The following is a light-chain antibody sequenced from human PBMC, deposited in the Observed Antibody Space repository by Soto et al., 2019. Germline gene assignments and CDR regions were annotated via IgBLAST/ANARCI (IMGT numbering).Light chain of an antibody. J-gene: IGKJ1*01. CDR2: AAS. CDR3: QQSYNTPPT. CDR1: QGISSY. Sequence: DIQMTQSPSSLSASVGDRVTITCRASQGISSYLNWYQQKPGKAPKLLMYAASSLQSGVPSRFSGSGSGTNFTLTISSLQPEDFATYYCQQSYNTPPTFGQGTKVE. V-gene: IGKV1-39*01.